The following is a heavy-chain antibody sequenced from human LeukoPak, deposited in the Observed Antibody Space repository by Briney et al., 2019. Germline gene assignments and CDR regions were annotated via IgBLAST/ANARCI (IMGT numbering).Heavy chain of an antibody. CDR1: GFTFSSYG. CDR3: AKDKSGGPY. J-gene: IGHJ4*02. Sequence: GGSLRLSCAASGFTFSSYGMHWVRQAPGRGLEWVAFIRFDGSNKHYADSVKGRFTISRDNSKNTLYLQRNSLRAEDTAVYYCAKDKSGGPYWGQGSLVSVSS. D-gene: IGHD3-16*01. CDR2: IRFDGSNK. V-gene: IGHV3-30*02.